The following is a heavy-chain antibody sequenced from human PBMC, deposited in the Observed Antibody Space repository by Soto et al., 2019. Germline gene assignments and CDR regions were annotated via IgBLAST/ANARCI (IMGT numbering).Heavy chain of an antibody. Sequence: GGSLRLSCAASGFTFSDYYMSWIRQAPGKGLEWVSYISSSGSTIYYADSVKGRFTISRDNAKNSLYLQMNSLRAEDTAVYYCARLTRTTGTTGVLFYYYYGMDVWGQGTTVTVSS. D-gene: IGHD1-1*01. J-gene: IGHJ6*02. CDR2: ISSSGSTI. CDR3: ARLTRTTGTTGVLFYYYYGMDV. V-gene: IGHV3-11*01. CDR1: GFTFSDYY.